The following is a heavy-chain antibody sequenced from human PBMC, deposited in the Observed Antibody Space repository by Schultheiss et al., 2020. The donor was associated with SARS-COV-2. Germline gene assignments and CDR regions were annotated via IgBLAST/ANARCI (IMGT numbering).Heavy chain of an antibody. V-gene: IGHV3-7*03. CDR3: ARHYYHSSGYYSFDY. CDR1: GFTFSSYA. Sequence: GGSLRLSCAASGFTFSSYAMSWVRQAPGKGLEWVANIKQDGSEKYYVDSVKGRFTISRDNSKNTLYLQMNSLRAEDTAVYYCARHYYHSSGYYSFDYWGQGTLVTVSS. D-gene: IGHD3-22*01. J-gene: IGHJ4*02. CDR2: IKQDGSEK.